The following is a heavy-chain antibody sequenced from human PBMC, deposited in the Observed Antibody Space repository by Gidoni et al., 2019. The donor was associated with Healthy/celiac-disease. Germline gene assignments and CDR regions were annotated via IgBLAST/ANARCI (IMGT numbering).Heavy chain of an antibody. J-gene: IGHJ4*02. Sequence: QVQLVQSGAEVKKPGASVKVSCKASGYTFTSYYMHWVRQAPGQGLEWMGIINPSGGSTSYAQKFQGRVTMTRDTSTSTVYMELSSLRSEDTAVYYCARDSQYTAYWIAVAGDFDYWGQGTLVTVSS. D-gene: IGHD6-19*01. CDR1: GYTFTSYY. CDR2: INPSGGST. V-gene: IGHV1-46*03. CDR3: ARDSQYTAYWIAVAGDFDY.